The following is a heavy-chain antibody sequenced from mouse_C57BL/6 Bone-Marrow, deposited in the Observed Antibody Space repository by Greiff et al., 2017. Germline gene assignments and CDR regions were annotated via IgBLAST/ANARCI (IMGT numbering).Heavy chain of an antibody. D-gene: IGHD1-1*01. CDR2: IRNKANGYTT. J-gene: IGHJ3*01. V-gene: IGHV7-3*01. Sequence: EVLLVESGGGLVQPGGSLSLSCAASGFTFTDYYMSWVRQPPGKALEWMGFIRNKANGYTTEYSASVKGRFTISSDNSQSILYLQMNALRAEDSATYDCARWNGSGTYWGQGTLVTVSA. CDR3: ARWNGSGTY. CDR1: GFTFTDYY.